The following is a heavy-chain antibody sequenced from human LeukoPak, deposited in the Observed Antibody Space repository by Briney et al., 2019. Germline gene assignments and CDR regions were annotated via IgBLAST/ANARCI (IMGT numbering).Heavy chain of an antibody. D-gene: IGHD2-2*02. Sequence: GSLRLSCAASGFTFSSYGMHWVRQAPGKGLEWVAVIWYDGSNKYYADSVKGRFTIPRDNSKNTLYLQMNSLRAEDTAVYYCARMGYCSSTSCYRRGAFDYWGQGTLVTVSS. CDR2: IWYDGSNK. J-gene: IGHJ4*02. CDR1: GFTFSSYG. CDR3: ARMGYCSSTSCYRRGAFDY. V-gene: IGHV3-33*01.